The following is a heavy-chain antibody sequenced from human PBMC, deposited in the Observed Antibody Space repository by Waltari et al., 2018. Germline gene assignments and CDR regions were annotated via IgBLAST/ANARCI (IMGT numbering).Heavy chain of an antibody. Sequence: QVQLVQSGAEVKKPGSSVKVSCKASGGTLSSYTISWVRKAPGTGPEWMGRIIPILGIANDAQKFQGRVTITADKSTSTAYMELSSLRSEDTAVYYCARVVGDYVRGSYRYHYYGMDVWGQGTTVTVSS. D-gene: IGHD3-16*02. J-gene: IGHJ6*02. V-gene: IGHV1-69*02. CDR2: IIPILGIA. CDR3: ARVVGDYVRGSYRYHYYGMDV. CDR1: GGTLSSYT.